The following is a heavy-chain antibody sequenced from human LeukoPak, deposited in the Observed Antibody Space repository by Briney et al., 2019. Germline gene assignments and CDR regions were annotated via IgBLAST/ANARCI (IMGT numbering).Heavy chain of an antibody. J-gene: IGHJ6*03. CDR1: GDSVSSNSAA. V-gene: IGHV6-1*01. CDR2: TYYRSKWYN. CDR3: ARGREEAAAGRRYYYYYMDV. D-gene: IGHD6-13*01. Sequence: RSQTLSLTCAISGDSVSSNSAAWNWIRQSPSRGLEWLGRTYYRSKWYNDYAVSVKSRITINPDTSKNQFSLQLNSVTPEDTAVYYCARGREEAAAGRRYYYYYMDVWGKGTTVTVSS.